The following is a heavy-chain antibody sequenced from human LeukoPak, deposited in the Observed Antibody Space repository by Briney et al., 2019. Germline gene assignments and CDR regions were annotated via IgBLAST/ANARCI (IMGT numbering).Heavy chain of an antibody. CDR3: ASFREYSSGWYYFDY. J-gene: IGHJ4*02. Sequence: GGSLRLSCAASGSTVSSNYMSWVRQAPGKGLEWVSSISSSSSYIYYADSVKGRFTISRDNAKNSLYLQMNSLRAEDTAVYYCASFREYSSGWYYFDYWGQGTLVTVSS. CDR1: GSTVSSNY. V-gene: IGHV3-21*01. D-gene: IGHD6-19*01. CDR2: ISSSSSYI.